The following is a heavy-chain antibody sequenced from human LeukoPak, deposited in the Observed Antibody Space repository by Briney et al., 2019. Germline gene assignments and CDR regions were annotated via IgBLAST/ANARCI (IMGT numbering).Heavy chain of an antibody. V-gene: IGHV4-59*08. Sequence: PSETLSLTYTVSGVSIRSYYWSWIRQPPGKGLEWIGYSYYSGSANYNPSLKSRVTISVDTSKNQFSLKLTSVTAADTAVYYCASTYYYASGTYHRPFDYWGQGTLVTVSS. J-gene: IGHJ4*02. CDR3: ASTYYYASGTYHRPFDY. CDR2: SYYSGSA. CDR1: GVSIRSYY. D-gene: IGHD3-10*01.